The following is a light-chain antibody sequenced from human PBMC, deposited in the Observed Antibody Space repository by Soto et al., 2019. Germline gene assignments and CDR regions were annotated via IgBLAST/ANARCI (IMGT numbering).Light chain of an antibody. J-gene: IGKJ1*01. Sequence: DIQMTQSPSSLSASVGDRVTITCRASQSISSYLNWYQQKPGKAPKLLIYAASSLQSGVPSRFSGSGSGTDFTLTISSLQPEDFATYYCQQSYSTLVTSGQGTKVDIK. CDR2: AAS. CDR3: QQSYSTLVT. CDR1: QSISSY. V-gene: IGKV1-39*01.